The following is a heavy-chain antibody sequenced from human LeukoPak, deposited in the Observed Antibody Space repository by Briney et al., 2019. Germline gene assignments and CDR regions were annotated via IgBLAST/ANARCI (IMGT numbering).Heavy chain of an antibody. CDR2: IYPGDSDT. V-gene: IGHV5-51*01. CDR1: GYSFTSYW. D-gene: IGHD3-9*01. Sequence: GESLKISCKGSGYSFTSYWIGWVRQMPGKGLEWMGIIYPGDSDTRYSPSFQGQVTISADKSISTAYLQWSSLKASDTAMYYCARSGYYDILTGREGWFDPWGQGTLVTVSS. CDR3: ARSGYYDILTGREGWFDP. J-gene: IGHJ5*02.